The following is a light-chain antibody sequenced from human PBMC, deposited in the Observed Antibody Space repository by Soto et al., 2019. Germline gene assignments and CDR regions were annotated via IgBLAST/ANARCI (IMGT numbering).Light chain of an antibody. CDR2: DVT. J-gene: IGLJ2*01. V-gene: IGLV2-14*03. Sequence: QSALTQPASVSGSPGQSITISCTGTSSDVGGYIYVSWHQQHPGTAPKLMIYDVTIRPSGVSHRFSGSKSGNTASLTISNLQAEDEADSYCSSFTSSNTLLFGGGTKLTVL. CDR3: SSFTSSNTLL. CDR1: SSDVGGYIY.